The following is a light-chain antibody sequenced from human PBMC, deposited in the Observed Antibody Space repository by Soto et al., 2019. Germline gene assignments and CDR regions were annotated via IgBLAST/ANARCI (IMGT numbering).Light chain of an antibody. CDR1: QGISNY. Sequence: DIQMTQSPSSLSASVGDRVTITCRASQGISNYLAWYQQKPGKVPKLLIYAASTLQSGVPSRFSGSGSGTDFTLTISSLQPEDVATYYCQKYNSASRTCGQGPKVEIK. V-gene: IGKV1-27*01. J-gene: IGKJ1*01. CDR2: AAS. CDR3: QKYNSASRT.